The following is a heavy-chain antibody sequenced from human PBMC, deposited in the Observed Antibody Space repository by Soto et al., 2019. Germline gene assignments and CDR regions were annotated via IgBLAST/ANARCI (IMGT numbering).Heavy chain of an antibody. V-gene: IGHV1-69*02. CDR2: IIPILGIA. CDR3: ALGAYYYGSGSYQTPSAF. CDR1: GGTFSSYT. J-gene: IGHJ6*02. Sequence: QVQLVQSGAEVKKPGSSVKVSCKASGGTFSSYTISWVRQAPGQGLEWMGRIIPILGIANYAQKFQGRVTITADXXTXTXAMELSSLRSEDTAVYYCALGAYYYGSGSYQTPSAFWGQGTTVTVSS. D-gene: IGHD3-10*01.